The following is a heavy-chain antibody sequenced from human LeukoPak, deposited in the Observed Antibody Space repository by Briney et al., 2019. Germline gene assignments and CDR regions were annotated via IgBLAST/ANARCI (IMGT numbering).Heavy chain of an antibody. CDR2: IIPILGIA. J-gene: IGHJ4*02. V-gene: IGHV1-69*02. Sequence: SVKVSCKASGGTFSSYTISWVRQAPGQGLEWMGRIIPILGIANYAQKFQGRVTITADKSTSTAYMELSSLRSEDTAVYYCAGCSSTSCYSGNYWGQGTLVTVSS. CDR3: AGCSSTSCYSGNY. CDR1: GGTFSSYT. D-gene: IGHD2-2*02.